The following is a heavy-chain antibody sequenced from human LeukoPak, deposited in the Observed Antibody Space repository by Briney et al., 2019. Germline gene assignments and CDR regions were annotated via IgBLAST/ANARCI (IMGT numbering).Heavy chain of an antibody. CDR2: VNPSGGST. CDR3: ARDLFGYCSGGSCDGY. Sequence: ASVKVSCKASGYTFTSYYMHWVRQAPGQGLEWMGIVNPSGGSTSYAQKFRGRVTMTRDTSTSTVYMELSSLRSEDTAVYYCARDLFGYCSGGSCDGYWGQGTLVTVSS. J-gene: IGHJ4*02. D-gene: IGHD2-15*01. V-gene: IGHV1-46*01. CDR1: GYTFTSYY.